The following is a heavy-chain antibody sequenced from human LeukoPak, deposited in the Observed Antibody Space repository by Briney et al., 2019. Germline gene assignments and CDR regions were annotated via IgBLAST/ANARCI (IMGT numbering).Heavy chain of an antibody. CDR2: ISYDGSNK. Sequence: GGSLRLSCAASGFTFSSYAMHWVRQAPGKGLEWVAVISYDGSNKYYADSVKGRFTISRDNSKNTLYLQMNSLRAEDTAVYYCARGGVLHYYDSSGYGLDYWGQGALVTVSS. V-gene: IGHV3-30-3*01. J-gene: IGHJ4*02. CDR3: ARGGVLHYYDSSGYGLDY. D-gene: IGHD3-22*01. CDR1: GFTFSSYA.